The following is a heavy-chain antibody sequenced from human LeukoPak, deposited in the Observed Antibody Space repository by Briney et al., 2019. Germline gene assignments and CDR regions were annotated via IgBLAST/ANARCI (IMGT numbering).Heavy chain of an antibody. CDR3: ASGYYDSYDAFDI. V-gene: IGHV3-11*01. D-gene: IGHD3-22*01. Sequence: GGSLRLSCAASGFTLSDYYMSWIRQAPGMGLEWVSYISSSGSTIYYADSVKGRFTISRDNAKNSLYLQMNSLRAEDTAVYYCASGYYDSYDAFDIWGQGTMVTVSS. CDR1: GFTLSDYY. CDR2: ISSSGSTI. J-gene: IGHJ3*02.